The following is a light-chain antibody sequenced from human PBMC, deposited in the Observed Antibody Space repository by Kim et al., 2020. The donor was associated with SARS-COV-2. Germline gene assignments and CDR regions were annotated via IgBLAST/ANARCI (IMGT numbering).Light chain of an antibody. CDR1: SLRSYF. CDR3: NSRDSTGNHFV. J-gene: IGLJ1*01. CDR2: GQN. Sequence: ALGQTVSNTGKGASLRSYFASWYQQKPGQAPVLVIFGQNNRPSGIPDRFSGSYSGNTASLTITAAQAEDEADYYCNSRDSTGNHFVFGTGTKVTVL. V-gene: IGLV3-19*01.